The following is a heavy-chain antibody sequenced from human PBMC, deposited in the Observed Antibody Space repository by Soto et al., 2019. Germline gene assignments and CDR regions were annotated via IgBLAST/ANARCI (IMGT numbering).Heavy chain of an antibody. CDR2: IYYSGST. Sequence: SETLSLTCTVSGGSISSSSYYWGWIRQPPGKGLEWIGSIYYSGSTYYNPSLKSRVTISVDTSKNQFSLKLSSVTAADTAVYYCARRGSGWYGMDVWGQGTTVTVS. V-gene: IGHV4-39*01. CDR1: GGSISSSSYY. J-gene: IGHJ6*02. D-gene: IGHD6-19*01. CDR3: ARRGSGWYGMDV.